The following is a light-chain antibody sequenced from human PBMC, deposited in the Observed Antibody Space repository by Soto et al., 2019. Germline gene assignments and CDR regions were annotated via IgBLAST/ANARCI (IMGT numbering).Light chain of an antibody. Sequence: EIVMTQSPLSLPVTPGEPASISCRSSQSLLHSNGYNYLDWYLQKPGQSPQLLIYLGSNRASGVPDRFSGSGSGTDFTLKISRVEAEDVGVYYCMRALETPSSVGGETKVDIK. CDR3: MRALETPSS. V-gene: IGKV2-28*01. J-gene: IGKJ4*01. CDR2: LGS. CDR1: QSLLHSNGYNY.